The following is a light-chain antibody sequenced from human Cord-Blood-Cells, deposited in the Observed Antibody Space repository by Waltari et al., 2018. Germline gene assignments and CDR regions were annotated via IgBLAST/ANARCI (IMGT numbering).Light chain of an antibody. V-gene: IGKV1-39*01. J-gene: IGKJ2*01. CDR1: QSISSY. Sequence: DIQMTQSPSSLSASVGDRVTITCRASQSISSYLNWYQQKPGKAPKLLIYAASSLQSGVPSRFSGSGSVTDFTLTISSLQPEDFATYYCQQSYSTPRTFGHGTKLEIK. CDR2: AAS. CDR3: QQSYSTPRT.